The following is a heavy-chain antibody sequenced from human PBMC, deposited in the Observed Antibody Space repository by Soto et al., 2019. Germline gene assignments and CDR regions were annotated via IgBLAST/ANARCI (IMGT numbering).Heavy chain of an antibody. CDR1: GFTFSSYG. Sequence: QVQLVESGGGVVQPGRSLRLSCAASGFTFSSYGMHWVRQAPGKGLEWVAVIWYDGSNKYYADSVKGRFTISRDNSKNTLYLQMRSLGAEDTAVYYCARDPAVVRGVIKGYFDYWGQGTLVTVSS. CDR2: IWYDGSNK. CDR3: ARDPAVVRGVIKGYFDY. J-gene: IGHJ4*02. D-gene: IGHD3-10*01. V-gene: IGHV3-33*01.